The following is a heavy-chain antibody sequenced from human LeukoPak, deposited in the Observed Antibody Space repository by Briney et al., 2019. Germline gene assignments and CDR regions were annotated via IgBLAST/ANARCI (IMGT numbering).Heavy chain of an antibody. D-gene: IGHD2-15*01. CDR3: ATVRGSDGNFYIDY. CDR1: GFTFSSYA. V-gene: IGHV3-23*01. CDR2: ISGSGGST. Sequence: PGGSLRLSCAASGFTFSSYAMSWVRQVPGKGLEWVSVISGSGGSTYYADSVKGRFTISRDNSKNMLYLQMSSLRAEDTAVYYCATVRGSDGNFYIDYWGQGTLVTVSS. J-gene: IGHJ4*02.